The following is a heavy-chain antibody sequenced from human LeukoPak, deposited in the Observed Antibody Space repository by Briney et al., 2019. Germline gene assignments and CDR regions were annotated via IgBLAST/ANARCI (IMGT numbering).Heavy chain of an antibody. D-gene: IGHD4-23*01. Sequence: SVKVSCKASGGTFSSYAISWVRQPPGQGLEWMGGIIPIFGTANYAQKFQGRVTITTDESTSTAYMELSSLRSEDTAVYYCARDYGGLNYFDYWGQGTLVTVSS. V-gene: IGHV1-69*05. CDR1: GGTFSSYA. J-gene: IGHJ4*02. CDR3: ARDYGGLNYFDY. CDR2: IIPIFGTA.